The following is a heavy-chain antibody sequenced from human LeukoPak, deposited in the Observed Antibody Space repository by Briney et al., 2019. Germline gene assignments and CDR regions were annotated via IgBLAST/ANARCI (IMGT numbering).Heavy chain of an antibody. V-gene: IGHV3-30*04. Sequence: GGSLSPSCAASGLTFSSYAMHWVHGGPGKRLESGAVISYAVSNKSYADSVKGRFTISRDNSKNPLYLQMTSLRAEDTAVYYGARVGRAVGGAFDIWGQGTMVTVSS. J-gene: IGHJ3*02. D-gene: IGHD3-16*01. CDR1: GLTFSSYA. CDR3: ARVGRAVGGAFDI. CDR2: ISYAVSNK.